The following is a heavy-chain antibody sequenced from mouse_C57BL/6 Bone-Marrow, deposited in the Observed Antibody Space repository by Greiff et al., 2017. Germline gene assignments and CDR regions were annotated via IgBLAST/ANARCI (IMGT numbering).Heavy chain of an antibody. CDR2: IYPRSGNT. Sequence: VKLQESGAELARPGASVKLSCKASGYTFTSYGISWVKQRTGQGLEWIGEIYPRSGNTYYNEKFKGKATLTADKSSSTAYMELRSLTSEDSAVYFCARGLYGSPYYYAMDYWGQGTSVTVSS. V-gene: IGHV1-81*01. D-gene: IGHD1-1*01. CDR1: GYTFTSYG. J-gene: IGHJ4*01. CDR3: ARGLYGSPYYYAMDY.